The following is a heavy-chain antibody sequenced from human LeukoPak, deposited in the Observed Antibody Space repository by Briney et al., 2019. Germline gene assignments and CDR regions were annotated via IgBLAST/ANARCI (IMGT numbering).Heavy chain of an antibody. CDR2: INPNSGGT. V-gene: IGHV1-2*02. D-gene: IGHD3-10*01. CDR1: GYTFTGYY. J-gene: IGHJ3*02. Sequence: ASVKVSCKASGYTFTGYYMHWVRQAPGQGLEWMGWINPNSGGTNYAQKFQGRVTMTRDTSISTAYMELSRLGSDDTAVYYCARATALLLWFGELMGAFDIWGQGTMVTVSS. CDR3: ARATALLLWFGELMGAFDI.